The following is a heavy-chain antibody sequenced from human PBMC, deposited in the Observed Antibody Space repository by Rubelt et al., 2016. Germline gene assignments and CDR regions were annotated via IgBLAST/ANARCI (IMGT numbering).Heavy chain of an antibody. CDR1: GGSISSYY. CDR2: IYTSGST. J-gene: IGHJ6*02. Sequence: QVQLQESGPGLVKPSETLSLTCTVSGGSISSYYWSWIRQPAGKGLEWIGRIYTSGSTNYNPSLQSRVTMSVDTSKNQFSLKLSSGTAADTDVYYCAREQLLSDYYYGMDVWGQGTTVTVSS. D-gene: IGHD2-2*01. CDR3: AREQLLSDYYYGMDV. V-gene: IGHV4-4*07.